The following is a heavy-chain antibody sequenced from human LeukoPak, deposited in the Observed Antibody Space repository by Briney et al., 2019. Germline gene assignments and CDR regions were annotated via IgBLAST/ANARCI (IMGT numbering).Heavy chain of an antibody. J-gene: IGHJ4*02. CDR2: IGTSSDTI. Sequence: GESLTLSCAASGFTFSNYGMNWVRQAPGRGLEWVSYIGTSSDTIYYADSVKGRFTISRDNAKISLYLQMNSLRDEDTAVYYCARHDYGGNSGDNWGQGTLVTVPT. CDR3: ARHDYGGNSGDN. V-gene: IGHV3-48*02. CDR1: GFTFSNYG. D-gene: IGHD4-23*01.